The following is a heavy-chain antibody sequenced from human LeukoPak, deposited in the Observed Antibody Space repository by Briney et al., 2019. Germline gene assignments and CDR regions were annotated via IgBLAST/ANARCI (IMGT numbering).Heavy chain of an antibody. CDR1: GGSFSGYY. Sequence: PSETLSLTCAVYGGSFSGYYWSWIRQPPGKGLEWIGEINHSGSTNYNPSLKSRVTISVDTSKNQFSLKLSSVTAADTAVYYCARGDGVVPAAMPGFAWFDPWGQGTLVTVSS. V-gene: IGHV4-34*01. D-gene: IGHD2-2*01. J-gene: IGHJ5*02. CDR2: INHSGST. CDR3: ARGDGVVPAAMPGFAWFDP.